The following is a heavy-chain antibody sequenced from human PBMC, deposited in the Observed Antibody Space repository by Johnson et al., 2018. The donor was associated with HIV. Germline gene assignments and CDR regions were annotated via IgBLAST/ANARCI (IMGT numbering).Heavy chain of an antibody. D-gene: IGHD3-22*01. CDR2: IKQDGSEK. CDR3: ARESDSSGYYSDAFDI. CDR1: GFTFSSYW. J-gene: IGHJ3*02. V-gene: IGHV3-7*05. Sequence: VQLVESGGGVVQPGRSLRLSCAASGFTFSSYWMSWVRQAPGKGLEWVANIKQDGSEKYYVDSVKGRFPISRDNAKNSLYLQMNSLRAEDTAVYYCARESDSSGYYSDAFDIWGQGTMVTVSS.